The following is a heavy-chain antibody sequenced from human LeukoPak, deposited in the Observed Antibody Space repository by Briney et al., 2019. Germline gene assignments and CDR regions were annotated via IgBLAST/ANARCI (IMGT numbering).Heavy chain of an antibody. J-gene: IGHJ4*02. Sequence: GGSLRLSCAASGFTFSTYDMHWVRQTPGKGLEGVAVISSDGSIIYYADSVRGRFTVSRDNSKNTLYLQMNSLTAEDTAVYYCAKDLTGNYRAYFDYWGQGTLVTVSS. CDR1: GFTFSTYD. V-gene: IGHV3-30*18. CDR2: ISSDGSII. CDR3: AKDLTGNYRAYFDY. D-gene: IGHD1-7*01.